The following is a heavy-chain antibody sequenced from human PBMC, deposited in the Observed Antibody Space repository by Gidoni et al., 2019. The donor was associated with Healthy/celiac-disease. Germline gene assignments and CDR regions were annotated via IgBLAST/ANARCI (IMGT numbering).Heavy chain of an antibody. Sequence: QVQLVQSGAEVKKPGASVKVSCKASGYTFTSYDVNWVRQATGQGLEWMGWMNPNSGNTGYAQKFQGRVTMTRNTSISTAYMELSSLGSEDTAVYYCARTDTIFGVVIGFDPWGQGTLVTVSS. J-gene: IGHJ5*02. CDR3: ARTDTIFGVVIGFDP. CDR1: GYTFTSYD. V-gene: IGHV1-8*01. CDR2: MNPNSGNT. D-gene: IGHD3-3*01.